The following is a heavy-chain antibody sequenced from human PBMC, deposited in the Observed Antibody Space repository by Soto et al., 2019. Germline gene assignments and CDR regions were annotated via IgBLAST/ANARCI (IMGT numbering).Heavy chain of an antibody. V-gene: IGHV1-18*01. J-gene: IGHJ5*02. CDR2: ISAYNGNT. CDR3: AIWVSVTVTHRWSWFDP. CDR1: GYTFTSYG. Sequence: QVQLVQSGAEVKKPGASVKVSCKASGYTFTSYGISWVRQAPGQGLEWMGWISAYNGNTNYAQKLQGRVTMTTDTATSTAYMELRSLRSDDTAVYYCAIWVSVTVTHRWSWFDPWGPGTLVPVSS. D-gene: IGHD4-17*01.